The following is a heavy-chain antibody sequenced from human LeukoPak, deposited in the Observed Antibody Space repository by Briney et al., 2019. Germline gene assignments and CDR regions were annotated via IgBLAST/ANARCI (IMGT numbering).Heavy chain of an antibody. J-gene: IGHJ3*02. CDR2: MNPNSGNT. D-gene: IGHD3-3*01. CDR1: GYTFTSYD. CDR3: ARGGITHYDFWSGAMYAFDT. V-gene: IGHV1-8*01. Sequence: ASVKVSCKASGYTFTSYDINWVRQATGQGLEWMGWMNPNSGNTGYAQKFQGRVTMTRNTSISTAYMELSSLRSEDTAVYYCARGGITHYDFWSGAMYAFDTWGQGTMVTVSS.